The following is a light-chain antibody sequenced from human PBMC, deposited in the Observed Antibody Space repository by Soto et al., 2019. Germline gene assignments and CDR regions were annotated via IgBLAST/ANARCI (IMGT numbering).Light chain of an antibody. J-gene: IGKJ3*01. V-gene: IGKV1-9*01. CDR3: QQLNSYPVT. Sequence: DIQLTQSPSFLSASVGDRVIITCRASQGISSFLAWFQQKPGKAPKLLIYAASTLQSGVPSRFSGSGSGTEFTLTISSLQPEDFASYYCQQLNSYPVTFGPGTTLDFK. CDR1: QGISSF. CDR2: AAS.